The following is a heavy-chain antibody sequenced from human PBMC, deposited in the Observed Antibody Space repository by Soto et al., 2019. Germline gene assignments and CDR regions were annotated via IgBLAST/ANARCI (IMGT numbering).Heavy chain of an antibody. CDR3: TAPAASLLWFGYGMDV. V-gene: IGHV3-15*07. J-gene: IGHJ6*02. CDR1: GFTFSNAW. CDR2: IKSKTDGGTT. D-gene: IGHD3-10*01. Sequence: EVQLVESGGGLVKPGGSLRLSCAASGFTFSNAWMNWVRQAPGKGLEWVGRIKSKTDGGTTDYAAPVKGRFTISRDDSKNTLYLQMNSLKTEDTAVYYCTAPAASLLWFGYGMDVWGQGTTVTVSS.